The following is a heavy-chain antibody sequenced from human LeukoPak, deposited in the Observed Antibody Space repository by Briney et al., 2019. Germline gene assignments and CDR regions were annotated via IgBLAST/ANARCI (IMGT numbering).Heavy chain of an antibody. CDR3: KSGGAAPGSFDY. V-gene: IGHV3-21*01. CDR2: ISSSSSYI. D-gene: IGHD1-1*01. J-gene: IGHJ4*02. CDR1: GFTFDDYA. Sequence: KAGGSLRLSCAASGFTFDDYAMHWVRQAPGKGLEWVSSISSSSSYIYYADSVKGRFTISRDDAKNSLYLQMNSLRVEDTAVYYCKSGGAAPGSFDYWGQGTLVTVSP.